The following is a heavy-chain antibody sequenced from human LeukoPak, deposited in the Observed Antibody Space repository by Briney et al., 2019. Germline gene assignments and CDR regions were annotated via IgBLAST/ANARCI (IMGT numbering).Heavy chain of an antibody. CDR2: ISSSSYI. J-gene: IGHJ4*02. Sequence: PGGSLRLSCAASGFTFSSYSMNWVRQAPGKGLEWVSSISSSSYIYYADSVKGRFTISRDNAKNSLYLQMNSLRAEDTAVYYCARDLDGSGADYWGQGTLLTVSS. D-gene: IGHD3-10*01. CDR3: ARDLDGSGADY. CDR1: GFTFSSYS. V-gene: IGHV3-21*01.